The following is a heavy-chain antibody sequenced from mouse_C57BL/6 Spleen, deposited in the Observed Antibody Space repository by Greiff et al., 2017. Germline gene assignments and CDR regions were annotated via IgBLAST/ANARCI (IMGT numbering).Heavy chain of an antibody. CDR3: ARSNYYGSSYGAMDY. CDR1: GYTFTSYW. V-gene: IGHV1-64*01. CDR2: IHPNSGST. Sequence: QVPLQQPGAELVKPGASVKLSCKASGYTFTSYWMHWVKQRPGQGLEWIGMIHPNSGSTNYNEKFKSKATLTVDKSSSTAYMQLSSLTSEDSAVYYCARSNYYGSSYGAMDYWGQGTSVTVSS. J-gene: IGHJ4*01. D-gene: IGHD1-1*01.